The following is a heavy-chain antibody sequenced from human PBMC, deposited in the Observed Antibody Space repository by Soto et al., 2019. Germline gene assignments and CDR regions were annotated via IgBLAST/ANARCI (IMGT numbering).Heavy chain of an antibody. Sequence: SGTLSLTCTVSGGSISGYYWTWIRQPPGKGLEWIGYIYSSGNTNYNPSLQSRVTISVDTSRNQFSLKLSSVTAADTAVYYGARPACSTTRCFPYFDYWRQGALVPVSS. CDR1: GGSISGYY. CDR3: ARPACSTTRCFPYFDY. J-gene: IGHJ4*02. V-gene: IGHV4-59*08. CDR2: IYSSGNT. D-gene: IGHD2-2*01.